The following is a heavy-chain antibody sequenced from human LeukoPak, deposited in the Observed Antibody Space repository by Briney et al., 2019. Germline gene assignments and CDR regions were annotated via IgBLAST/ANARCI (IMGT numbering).Heavy chain of an antibody. CDR2: ISSSSSYI. V-gene: IGHV3-21*01. Sequence: GGSLRLSCAASGFTFSSYTMNWVRQAPGKGLEWVSSISSSSSYINYADSVKGRFTISRDNTKNSLYLQMNSLRAEDTAVYYCAREGFYYFGFWGQGTLVTVSS. J-gene: IGHJ4*01. CDR1: GFTFSSYT. CDR3: AREGFYYFGF.